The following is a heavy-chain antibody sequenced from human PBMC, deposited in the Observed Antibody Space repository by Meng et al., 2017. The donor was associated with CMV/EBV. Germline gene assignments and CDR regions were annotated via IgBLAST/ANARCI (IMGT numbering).Heavy chain of an antibody. D-gene: IGHD3-3*01. CDR2: INKSGST. CDR3: ARGSRRLPRFNWFDP. V-gene: IGHV4-34*01. J-gene: IGHJ5*02. Sequence: QVQLPQVRAGQFEPSGTLPLALAVDGGSFSGYTWSGNRQHPGKGLEGIGEINKSGSTNYNPCLKSRVTISVDTSKTQDSLKLSSVTAADTAVYYCARGSRRLPRFNWFDPWGQGTLVTVSS. CDR1: GGSFSGYT.